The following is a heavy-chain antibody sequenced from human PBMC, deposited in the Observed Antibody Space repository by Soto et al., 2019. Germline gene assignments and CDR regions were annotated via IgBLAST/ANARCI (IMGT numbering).Heavy chain of an antibody. CDR1: GGTFSSYA. CDR2: IIPIFGTA. J-gene: IGHJ6*02. CDR3: ARDDYGDQIYYCYGMDV. V-gene: IGHV1-69*01. Sequence: QVQLVQSGAEVKKPGSSVNVSCKAYGGTFSSYAISWVRQAPGQGLEWMGEIIPIFGTANYAQQVQGRVTITADESTSTAYMELSSLRAEDTAVDYCARDDYGDQIYYCYGMDVWGQGTTVTVSS. D-gene: IGHD4-17*01.